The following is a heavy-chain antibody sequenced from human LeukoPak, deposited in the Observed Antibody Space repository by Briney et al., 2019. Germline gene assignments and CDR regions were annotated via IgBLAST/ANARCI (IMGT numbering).Heavy chain of an antibody. CDR2: IRYDGSNK. CDR1: GFTFSSYG. J-gene: IGHJ4*02. CDR3: ARRIAAAVYYFDY. V-gene: IGHV3-30*02. Sequence: GGSLRLSCAASGFTFSSYGMHWVRQAPGKGLEWVAFIRYDGSNKYYADSVKGRFTIPRDNSKNTLYLQMNSLRAEDTAVYYCARRIAAAVYYFDYWGQGTLVTVSS. D-gene: IGHD6-13*01.